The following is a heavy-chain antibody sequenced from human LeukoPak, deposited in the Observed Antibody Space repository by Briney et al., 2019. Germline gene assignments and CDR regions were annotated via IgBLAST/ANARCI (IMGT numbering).Heavy chain of an antibody. CDR1: GFTFSDYY. CDR2: ISSSGSTI. V-gene: IGHV3-11*04. D-gene: IGHD6-13*01. J-gene: IGHJ4*02. CDR3: ARRSSSASDFDY. Sequence: PGGSLRLSCAASGFTFSDYYMSWIRQAPGKGLEWVSYISSSGSTIYYADSVKGRFTISRDNSKNTLYLQMNSLRAEDTAVYYCARRSSSASDFDYWGQGTLVTVSS.